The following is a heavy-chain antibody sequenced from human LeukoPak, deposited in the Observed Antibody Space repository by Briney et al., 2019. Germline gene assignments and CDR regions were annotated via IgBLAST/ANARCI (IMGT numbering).Heavy chain of an antibody. CDR3: TRTSYSGSFFDY. J-gene: IGHJ4*02. D-gene: IGHD1-26*01. CDR2: TKNKANSYTT. CDR1: RFSFSDHY. Sequence: PGGSLRLSCAASRFSFSDHYMDWVRQAPGKGLEWVGRTKNKANSYTTEYAASVKGRFTISRDDSKNSLYLQMDSLKTEDTAVYYCTRTSYSGSFFDYWGQGTLVTVSS. V-gene: IGHV3-72*01.